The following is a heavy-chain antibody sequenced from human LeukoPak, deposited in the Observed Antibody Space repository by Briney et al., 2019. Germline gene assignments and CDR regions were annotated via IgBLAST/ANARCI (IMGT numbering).Heavy chain of an antibody. J-gene: IGHJ4*02. D-gene: IGHD5-18*01. CDR3: ARGRRGYYYFDY. Sequence: PSETLSLTCAVSGGSISSGGYSWSWIRQPPGTGLEWIGYIYHSGSTYYNPSLKSRVTISVDRSKNQFSLKLSSVTAADTAVYYCARGRRGYYYFDYWGQGTLVTVSS. CDR2: IYHSGST. CDR1: GGSISSGGYS. V-gene: IGHV4-30-2*01.